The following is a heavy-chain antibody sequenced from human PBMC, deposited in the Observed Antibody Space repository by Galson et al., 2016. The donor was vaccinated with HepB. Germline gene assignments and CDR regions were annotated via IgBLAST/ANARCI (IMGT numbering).Heavy chain of an antibody. J-gene: IGHJ4*02. Sequence: VKVSCKASGYSFTNNVIHWVRQAPGQRLEWMGWINAGNGVTKYSQKFQGRVTITRDTSASTAYMELSSLRSEDTAVYYCARSAGQSAFDYWGQGTLVTVSS. CDR2: INAGNGVT. D-gene: IGHD6-19*01. CDR3: ARSAGQSAFDY. CDR1: GYSFTNNV. V-gene: IGHV1-3*01.